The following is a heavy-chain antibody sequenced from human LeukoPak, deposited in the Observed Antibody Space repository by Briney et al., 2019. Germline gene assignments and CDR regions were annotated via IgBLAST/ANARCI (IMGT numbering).Heavy chain of an antibody. V-gene: IGHV3-15*01. CDR3: TTGVMVWWSRDAFDI. CDR2: IKSKTDGGTT. J-gene: IGHJ3*02. CDR1: GFTFSNAW. D-gene: IGHD2-21*01. Sequence: GGSLRLSCAASGFTFSNAWMSWVRQAPGKGLEWVGRIKSKTDGGTTDYAAPVKGRFTISRDDSKNTLYLQMNSLKTEDTAVYYCTTGVMVWWSRDAFDIWGQGTMVTVSS.